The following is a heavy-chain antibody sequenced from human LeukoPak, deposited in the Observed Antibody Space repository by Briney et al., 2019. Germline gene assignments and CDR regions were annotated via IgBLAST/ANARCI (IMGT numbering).Heavy chain of an antibody. CDR1: GYTFTSYD. J-gene: IGHJ4*02. V-gene: IGHV1-8*01. Sequence: GASVKVSCKASGYTFTSYDINWVRQATEQGLEWMVWMNPNSGNTGYAQKFQGRVTMTRNNSISTAYMEMSSLRSEDTAVYYCAKPRYSSGWYLVDYWGQGTLVTVSS. CDR2: MNPNSGNT. D-gene: IGHD6-19*01. CDR3: AKPRYSSGWYLVDY.